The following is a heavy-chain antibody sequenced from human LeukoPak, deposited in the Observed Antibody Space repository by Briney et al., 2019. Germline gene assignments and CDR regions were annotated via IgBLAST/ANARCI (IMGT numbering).Heavy chain of an antibody. Sequence: SSETLSLTCTVSGVSVTNYYWAWIRQPVGKGPEWIGRMYISGSTNYNPSLKSRVTISIDKTKNQFSLKLRSVTAADTAVYYCARDYLVGAPLDSWGQGTLVTVSP. CDR2: MYISGST. D-gene: IGHD1-26*01. V-gene: IGHV4-4*07. CDR1: GVSVTNYY. CDR3: ARDYLVGAPLDS. J-gene: IGHJ4*02.